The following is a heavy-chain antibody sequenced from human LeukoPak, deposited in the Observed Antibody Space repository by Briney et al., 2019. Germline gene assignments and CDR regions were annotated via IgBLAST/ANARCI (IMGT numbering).Heavy chain of an antibody. CDR2: IIPIFGTA. Sequence: SVKVSCKASGYTFTGYYMHWVRQAPGQGLEWMGGIIPIFGTANYAQKFQGRVTITTDESTSTAYMELSSLRSEDTAVYYCASSNGLDYYYYMDVWGKGTTVTVSS. V-gene: IGHV1-69*05. CDR3: ASSNGLDYYYYMDV. CDR1: GYTFTGYY. J-gene: IGHJ6*03. D-gene: IGHD2-2*03.